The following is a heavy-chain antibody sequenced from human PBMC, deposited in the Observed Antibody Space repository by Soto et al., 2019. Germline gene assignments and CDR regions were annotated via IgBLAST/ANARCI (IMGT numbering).Heavy chain of an antibody. CDR1: GFTFSSYA. J-gene: IGHJ1*01. V-gene: IGHV3-23*01. CDR3: AKVVAAAGTGEYFQH. CDR2: ISGSGGST. Sequence: EVQLLESGGGLVQPGGSLRLSCAASGFTFSSYAMSWVRQAPGKGLEWVSAISGSGGSTYYADSVKGRFTISRDNSKNTRYLQMNSLRAEDTAVYYCAKVVAAAGTGEYFQHWGQGTLVTVSS. D-gene: IGHD6-13*01.